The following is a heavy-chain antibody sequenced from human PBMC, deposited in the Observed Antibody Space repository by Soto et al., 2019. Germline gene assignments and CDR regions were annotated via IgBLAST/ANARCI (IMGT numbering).Heavy chain of an antibody. Sequence: QVQLVQSGAEVKKPGSSVKVSCKASRGTFSTYTITWVRQAPGQGLEWMGRIIPIIGTINYAQKFQGRVTISADKFTGTAYMELTGLRSDDTAVYYCAGDPDSHYNDSHASSYPWGQGTLVTVSS. CDR2: IIPIIGTI. CDR1: RGTFSTYT. J-gene: IGHJ5*02. V-gene: IGHV1-69*08. D-gene: IGHD4-4*01. CDR3: AGDPDSHYNDSHASSYP.